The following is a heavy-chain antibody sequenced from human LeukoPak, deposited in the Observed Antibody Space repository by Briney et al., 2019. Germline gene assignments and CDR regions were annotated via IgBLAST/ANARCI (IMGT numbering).Heavy chain of an antibody. D-gene: IGHD2-2*01. CDR1: GFTFSSYA. CDR3: AKGRAAVVSAAINY. V-gene: IGHV3-23*01. Sequence: GGSLRLSCAVSGFTFSSYAMSWVRQAPGKGLEWVSVISGNGDNTHYADSVKGRFTISRDNSKNTLYLQMSSLGAEDTALYYCAKGRAAVVSAAINYWGQGTLVTVSS. CDR2: ISGNGDNT. J-gene: IGHJ4*02.